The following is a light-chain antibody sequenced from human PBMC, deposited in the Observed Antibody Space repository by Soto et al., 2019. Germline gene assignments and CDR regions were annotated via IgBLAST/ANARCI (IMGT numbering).Light chain of an antibody. Sequence: DIQMTQSPSSLSASVGGRVTITCRASQSISSYLNWYQQKPGKAPKLLIYAASSLQSGVPSRFSGSGSGTDFTLTGSSLQPEDFATYYCQQSYSTPRTFGQGTKVDIK. CDR1: QSISSY. CDR2: AAS. V-gene: IGKV1-39*01. J-gene: IGKJ1*01. CDR3: QQSYSTPRT.